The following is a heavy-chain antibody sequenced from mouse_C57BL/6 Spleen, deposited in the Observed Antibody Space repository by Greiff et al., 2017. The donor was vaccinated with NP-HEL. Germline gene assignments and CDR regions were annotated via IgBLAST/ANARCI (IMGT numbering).Heavy chain of an antibody. CDR1: GYTFTDYN. D-gene: IGHD2-2*01. V-gene: IGHV1-22*01. CDR2: INPNNGGT. J-gene: IGHJ3*01. Sequence: VQLQQSGPELVKPGASVKMSCKASGYTFTDYNMHWVKQSPGQSLEWIGYINPNNGGTSYNQKFKGKATLTVNKSSSTAYMELRSLTSEDSAVYYCARRGGYEGFAYWGQGTLVTVSA. CDR3: ARRGGYEGFAY.